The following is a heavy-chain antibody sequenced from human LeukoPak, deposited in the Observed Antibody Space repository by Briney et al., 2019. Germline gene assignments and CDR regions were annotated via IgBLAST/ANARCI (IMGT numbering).Heavy chain of an antibody. CDR1: GGPISGGTYY. D-gene: IGHD2-15*01. Sequence: KPSETLSLICIVSGGPISGGTYYWGWIRQPPGKGLEWIGSIYYSGSTYYNPSLKSRVTISVDTSKNQFSLKLSSVTAADTAVYYCARRGPLLLWFDPWGQGTLVTVSS. V-gene: IGHV4-39*01. CDR3: ARRGPLLLWFDP. CDR2: IYYSGST. J-gene: IGHJ5*02.